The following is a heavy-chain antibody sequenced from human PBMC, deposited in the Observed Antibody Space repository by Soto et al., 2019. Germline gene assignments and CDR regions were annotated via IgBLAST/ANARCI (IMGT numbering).Heavy chain of an antibody. Sequence: ASVKVSCKASGYTFTGYYMHWVRQAPGQGLEWMGWINPNSGGTNYAQKFQGWVTMTRDTSISTAYMELSRLRSDDTAVYYCAREDIVVVSYGMDVWGQGTTVTVSS. CDR1: GYTFTGYY. D-gene: IGHD2-15*01. V-gene: IGHV1-2*04. CDR2: INPNSGGT. J-gene: IGHJ6*02. CDR3: AREDIVVVSYGMDV.